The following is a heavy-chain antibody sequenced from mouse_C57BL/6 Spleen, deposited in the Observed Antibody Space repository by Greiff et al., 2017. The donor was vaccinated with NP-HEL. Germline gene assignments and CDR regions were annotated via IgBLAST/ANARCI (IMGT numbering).Heavy chain of an antibody. CDR1: GYSITSGYD. D-gene: IGHD1-1*01. CDR3: ARGSLRTWFAY. V-gene: IGHV3-1*01. Sequence: EVQVVESGPGMVKPSQSLSLTCTVTGYSITSGYDWHWIRHFPGNKLEWMGYISYSGSTNYNPSLKSRISITHDTSKNHFFLKLNSVTTEDTATYYCARGSLRTWFAYWGQGTLVTVSA. CDR2: ISYSGST. J-gene: IGHJ3*01.